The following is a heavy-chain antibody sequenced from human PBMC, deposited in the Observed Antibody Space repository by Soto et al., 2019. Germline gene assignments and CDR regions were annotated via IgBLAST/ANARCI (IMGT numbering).Heavy chain of an antibody. CDR3: VRARRYYHSSGYYSGGPGYFDY. CDR1: GASISSGDYY. CDR2: IYYSGST. Sequence: SETLSLTCTVSGASISSGDYYWSWIRQPPGKGLEWIGYIYYSGSTYYNPSLRSRVTLSVDTSKNQFSLKLSSVTAADTAMFYCVRARRYYHSSGYYSGGPGYFDYWGQGTLVTVSS. J-gene: IGHJ4*02. V-gene: IGHV4-30-4*01. D-gene: IGHD3-22*01.